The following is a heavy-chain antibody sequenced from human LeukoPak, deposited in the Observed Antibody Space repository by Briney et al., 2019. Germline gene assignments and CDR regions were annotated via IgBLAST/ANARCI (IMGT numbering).Heavy chain of an antibody. V-gene: IGHV1-8*03. CDR3: ARGSPRGYCSGGSCYSGGDYYYYYYMDV. D-gene: IGHD2-15*01. CDR1: GYTFTSYD. Sequence: ASVKVSCKASGYTFTSYDINWVRQATGQGLEWMGWMNPNSGNTGYAQKFQGRVIITSNTSISTAYMELSSLRSEDTAVYYCARGSPRGYCSGGSCYSGGDYYYYYYMDVWGKGTTVTVSS. CDR2: MNPNSGNT. J-gene: IGHJ6*03.